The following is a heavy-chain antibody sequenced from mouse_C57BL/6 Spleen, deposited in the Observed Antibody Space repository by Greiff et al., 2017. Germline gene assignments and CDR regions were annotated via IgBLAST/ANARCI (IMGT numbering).Heavy chain of an antibody. CDR2: IWSGGST. V-gene: IGHV2-2*01. Sequence: QVQLQQSGPGLVQPSQSLSITCTVSGFSLTSYGVHWVRQSPGKGLEWLGVIWSGGSTDYNAAFISRLSISKDNSKSQVFFKMNSLQADDTAIYYCATWRTGTEGYYAMDYWGQGTSVTVSS. CDR1: GFSLTSYG. J-gene: IGHJ4*01. CDR3: ATWRTGTEGYYAMDY. D-gene: IGHD4-1*01.